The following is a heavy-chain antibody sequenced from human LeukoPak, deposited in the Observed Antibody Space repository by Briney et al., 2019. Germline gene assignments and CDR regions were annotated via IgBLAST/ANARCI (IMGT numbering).Heavy chain of an antibody. CDR2: ISDSGST. Sequence: NPSETLSLTCAVYGGSFSGYYWTWIRQLPGKGLQWIGEISDSGSTNYNPSLKSRITMSVDTSKNQISLRLSSVIAADTAIYYCARATDDEFYLYYGMDVWGQGTAVTVSS. CDR1: GGSFSGYY. D-gene: IGHD2-8*01. V-gene: IGHV4-34*01. J-gene: IGHJ6*02. CDR3: ARATDDEFYLYYGMDV.